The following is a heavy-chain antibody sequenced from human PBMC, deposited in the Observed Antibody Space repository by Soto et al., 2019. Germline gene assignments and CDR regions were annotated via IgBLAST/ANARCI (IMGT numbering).Heavy chain of an antibody. V-gene: IGHV4-59*08. CDR3: ARRATNWVFDY. D-gene: IGHD7-27*01. Sequence: SEILSLTCTVSGCSISSYYWSWIRQPPGKGLEWIGYIYYSGSTNYNPSLKSRVTISVDTSKNQFSLKLSSVTAADTAVYYCARRATNWVFDYWGQGTLVTVSS. CDR1: GCSISSYY. CDR2: IYYSGST. J-gene: IGHJ4*02.